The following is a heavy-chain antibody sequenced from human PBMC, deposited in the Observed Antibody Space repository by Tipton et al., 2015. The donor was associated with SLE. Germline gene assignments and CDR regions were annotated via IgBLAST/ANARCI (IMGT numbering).Heavy chain of an antibody. V-gene: IGHV4-34*01. CDR3: ARGRSTSLPMDV. Sequence: TLSLTCAVSGGSISSGGYYWSWIRQPPGKGLEWIGEINHSGSTNYNPSLKSRVTISVDTSKNQFSLKLSSVTAADTAVYYCARGRSTSLPMDVWGKGTTVTVSS. CDR1: GGSISSGGYY. D-gene: IGHD2-2*01. CDR2: INHSGST. J-gene: IGHJ6*03.